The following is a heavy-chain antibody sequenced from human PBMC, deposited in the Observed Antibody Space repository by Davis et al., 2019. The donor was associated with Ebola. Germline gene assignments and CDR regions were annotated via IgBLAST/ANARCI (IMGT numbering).Heavy chain of an antibody. CDR3: ARDRSGYSYGIFDY. Sequence: GESLKISCAASGFTLSSYEMNWVRQAPGKGLEWVPYISSSGSTIYYADSVKGRFTISRDNAKNSLYLQMNSLRAEDTAVYYCARDRSGYSYGIFDYWGQGTLVTVSS. J-gene: IGHJ4*02. CDR2: ISSSGSTI. V-gene: IGHV3-48*03. CDR1: GFTLSSYE. D-gene: IGHD5-18*01.